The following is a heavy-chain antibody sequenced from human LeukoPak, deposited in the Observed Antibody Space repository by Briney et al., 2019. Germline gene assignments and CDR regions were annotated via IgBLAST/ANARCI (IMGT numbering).Heavy chain of an antibody. CDR3: AREVPKTVDAFDI. D-gene: IGHD1-1*01. Sequence: GGSLRLSCAASGFTVSSNDMSWVRQAPGKGLEWVSLIYSGGSTYYADSVKGRFTISRDNSKNTLYLQMNSLRAEDTAVYYCAREVPKTVDAFDIWGQGTMVTVSS. CDR1: GFTVSSND. CDR2: IYSGGST. V-gene: IGHV3-53*01. J-gene: IGHJ3*02.